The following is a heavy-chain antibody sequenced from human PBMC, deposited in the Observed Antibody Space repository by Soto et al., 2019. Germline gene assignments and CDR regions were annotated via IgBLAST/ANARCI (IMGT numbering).Heavy chain of an antibody. J-gene: IGHJ6*03. V-gene: IGHV4-61*05. D-gene: IGHD3-3*01. Sequence: PSETLSLTCTVSGGSISSSSYYWGWIRQPPGKGLEWIGYIYYSGSTNYNPSLKSRVTISVDTSKNQFSLKLSSVTAADTAVYYCARTMYYDFWSGYYSDYYYMDVWGKGTTVTVSS. CDR1: GGSISSSSYY. CDR2: IYYSGST. CDR3: ARTMYYDFWSGYYSDYYYMDV.